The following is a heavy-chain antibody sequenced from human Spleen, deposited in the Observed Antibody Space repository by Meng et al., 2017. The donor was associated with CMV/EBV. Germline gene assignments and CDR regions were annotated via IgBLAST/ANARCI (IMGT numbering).Heavy chain of an antibody. Sequence: GGSLRLSCVASGFIFSRYWMSCDRQAPGKGLEWVANIKQDGSETYYVDSVKGRFIISRDNAKNSLYLQMNSLRAEDTAVYYCARDRMDYDILTGYYYYFDYWGQGTLVTVSS. CDR3: ARDRMDYDILTGYYYYFDY. CDR1: GFIFSRYW. CDR2: IKQDGSET. J-gene: IGHJ4*02. V-gene: IGHV3-7*01. D-gene: IGHD3-9*01.